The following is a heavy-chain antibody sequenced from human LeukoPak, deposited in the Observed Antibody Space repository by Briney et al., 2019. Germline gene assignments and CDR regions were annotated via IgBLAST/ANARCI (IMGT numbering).Heavy chain of an antibody. CDR3: ARGYGFDP. CDR1: GFTFSSYS. D-gene: IGHD5-12*01. J-gene: IGHJ5*02. V-gene: IGHV3-53*01. Sequence: GGSLRLSCAASGFTFSSYSMNWVRQAPGKGLEWVSVIYSGGSTYYADSVKGRFTISRDNSKNTLYLQMNSLRAEDTAVYYCARGYGFDPWGQGTLVTVSS. CDR2: IYSGGST.